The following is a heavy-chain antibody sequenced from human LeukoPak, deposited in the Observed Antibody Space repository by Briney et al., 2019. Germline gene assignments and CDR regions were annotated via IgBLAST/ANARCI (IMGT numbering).Heavy chain of an antibody. CDR2: INDSGGST. J-gene: IGHJ4*02. Sequence: SCKASGGTFSSYAMSWVRQAPGKGLEWVSAINDSGGSTYYADSVKGRFTISRDNSKNTLYLQMNSLRAEDTAVYYCAKEGGGSYPFDYWGQGTLVTVSS. D-gene: IGHD1-26*01. CDR1: GGTFSSYA. CDR3: AKEGGGSYPFDY. V-gene: IGHV3-23*01.